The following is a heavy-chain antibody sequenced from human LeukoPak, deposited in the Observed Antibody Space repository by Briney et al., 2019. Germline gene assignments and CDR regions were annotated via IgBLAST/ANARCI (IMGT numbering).Heavy chain of an antibody. D-gene: IGHD2-2*01. CDR1: GDSVSSNIVT. Sequence: SQTLSLTCAISGDSVSSNIVTWNWIRQSPSRGLEWLGRTYYRYTRYNDYPVYVRGRITVNPDTSKIQFALHLSAVTPEDTAVYYCARRLTQYDCFDPWGQGILVTVS. J-gene: IGHJ5*02. CDR3: ARRLTQYDCFDP. CDR2: TYYRYTRYN. V-gene: IGHV6-1*01.